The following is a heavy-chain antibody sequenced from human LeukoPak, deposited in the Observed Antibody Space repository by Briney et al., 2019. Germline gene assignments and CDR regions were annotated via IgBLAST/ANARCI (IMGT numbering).Heavy chain of an antibody. CDR1: GSSISGYY. CDR3: ARHRGYVGAFDV. V-gene: IGHV4-59*08. CDR2: IYYSGST. J-gene: IGHJ3*01. D-gene: IGHD3-22*01. Sequence: RPSETLSLTCTVSGSSISGYYWSWIRQPPGKGLEWIGFIYYSGSTSYNPSLKSRVTISVDTSKNQFSLNLSSVTASETAVYYCARHRGYVGAFDVWGRGTMVTVSS.